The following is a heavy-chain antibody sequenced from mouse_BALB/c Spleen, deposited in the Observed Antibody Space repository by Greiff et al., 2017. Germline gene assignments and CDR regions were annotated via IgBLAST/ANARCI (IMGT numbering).Heavy chain of an antibody. J-gene: IGHJ3*01. CDR1: GFAFSSYD. D-gene: IGHD4-1*01. CDR2: ISSGGGST. Sequence: EVQLMESGGGLVKPGGSLKLSCAASGFAFSSYDMSWVRQTPEKRLEWVAYISSGGGSTYYPDTVKGRFTISRDNAKNTLYLQMSSLKSEDTAMYYCARQEDWDRPFAYWGQGTLVTVSA. V-gene: IGHV5-12-1*01. CDR3: ARQEDWDRPFAY.